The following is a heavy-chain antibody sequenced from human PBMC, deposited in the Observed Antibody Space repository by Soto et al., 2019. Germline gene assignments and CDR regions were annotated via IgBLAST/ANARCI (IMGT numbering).Heavy chain of an antibody. CDR2: IDPMDSQT. CDR3: ARQLYASAKGTHFQSYLDS. CDR1: GYSFAGYC. D-gene: IGHD5-18*01. Sequence: GDSLKVSWKGSGYSFAGYCSTWVPQKPGKGLEWMGLIDPMDSQTHYSPSFRGHVTISVTKSITTAFLQWSSLRASDTAMYYCARQLYASAKGTHFQSYLDSWGQGTSLNVFS. V-gene: IGHV5-10-1*01. J-gene: IGHJ4*02.